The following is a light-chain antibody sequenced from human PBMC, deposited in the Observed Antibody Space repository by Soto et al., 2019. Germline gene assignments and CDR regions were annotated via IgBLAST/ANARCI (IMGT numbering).Light chain of an antibody. CDR2: DDN. Sequence: QAVFTQLPSVSAAPGQKVTISCAGSGSNVGNHYVSWYQPLPGTDPKLLIYDDNERAAGIPDRFSGSKSATSATLGIAGLQTGDWADDYGGAWDDGLSAYVFGPGTKVTVL. CDR3: GAWDDGLSAYV. CDR1: GSNVGNHY. J-gene: IGLJ1*01. V-gene: IGLV1-51*01.